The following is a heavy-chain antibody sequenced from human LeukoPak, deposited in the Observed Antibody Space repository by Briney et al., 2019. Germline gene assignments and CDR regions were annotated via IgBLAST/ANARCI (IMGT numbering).Heavy chain of an antibody. Sequence: SETLSLTCTVSGDSLSSHYWSWIRQPPGKGLEWIGYIYGSGSTHYDPSLRSRVTISEDTSKNQFSLKLTSVTAADTAVYYCAKNVGWYSHDSWGQGTLVTVSS. V-gene: IGHV4-59*08. CDR3: AKNVGWYSHDS. J-gene: IGHJ4*02. D-gene: IGHD6-19*01. CDR2: IYGSGST. CDR1: GDSLSSHY.